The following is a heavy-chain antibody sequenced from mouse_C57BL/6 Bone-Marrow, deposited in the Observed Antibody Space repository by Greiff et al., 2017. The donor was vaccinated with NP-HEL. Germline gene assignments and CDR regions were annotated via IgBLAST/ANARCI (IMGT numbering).Heavy chain of an antibody. D-gene: IGHD2-4*01. CDR3: AREDYDYVYYYAMDY. Sequence: VQVVESGPELVKPGASVKISCKASGYTFTDYYINWVKQRPGQGLEWIGWIFPGSGSTYYNEKFKGKATLTVDKSSSTAYMLLSSLTSEDSAVYFCAREDYDYVYYYAMDYWGQGTSVTVSS. J-gene: IGHJ4*01. CDR1: GYTFTDYY. V-gene: IGHV1-75*01. CDR2: IFPGSGST.